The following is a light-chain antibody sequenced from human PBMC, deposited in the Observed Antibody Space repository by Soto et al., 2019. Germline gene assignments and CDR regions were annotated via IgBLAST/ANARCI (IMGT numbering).Light chain of an antibody. Sequence: EIVMTQSRATLSVSPGERVTLSCRVSQSVSGNLAWYQQKPGQAPRLLIYGAVTRATGIPARFSGRGSGTEFTLTITSLQSEDFAVYFCQQYNGWLWTFGQGTKVDIK. J-gene: IGKJ1*01. CDR2: GAV. V-gene: IGKV3D-15*01. CDR1: QSVSGN. CDR3: QQYNGWLWT.